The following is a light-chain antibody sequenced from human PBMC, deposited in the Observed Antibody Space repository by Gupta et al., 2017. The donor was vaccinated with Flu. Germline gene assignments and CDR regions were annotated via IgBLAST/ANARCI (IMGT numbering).Light chain of an antibody. V-gene: IGLV4-69*01. CDR2: VTSDGSR. CDR1: TGHSNYA. CDR3: QAWGTGPV. Sequence: QVVLTQPPSASASLGASVTLTCTLSTGHSNYAVAWHQQQPEKGPRYLMEVTSDGSRTRGDGIPDRFSGSSSGVDRYLTISSLQSEDEGDYYCQAWGTGPVFGGGTRLTVL. J-gene: IGLJ2*01.